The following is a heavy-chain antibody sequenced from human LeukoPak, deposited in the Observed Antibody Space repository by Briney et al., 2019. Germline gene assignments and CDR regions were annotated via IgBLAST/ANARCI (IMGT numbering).Heavy chain of an antibody. CDR1: GGSINNYF. Sequence: KPSETLSLTCSVSGGSINNYFWSWIRQSAGKGLEWIGRVNPYGTSNYNPSLKSRVTMSVDTSKNLVSLRLTSLTAADTAVYYCARDRRPRAVAGAYISYGMDVWGQGTTVTVSS. V-gene: IGHV4-4*07. J-gene: IGHJ6*02. CDR2: VNPYGTS. CDR3: ARDRRPRAVAGAYISYGMDV. D-gene: IGHD6-19*01.